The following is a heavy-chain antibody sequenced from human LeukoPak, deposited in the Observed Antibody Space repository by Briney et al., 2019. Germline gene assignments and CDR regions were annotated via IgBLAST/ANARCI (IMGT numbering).Heavy chain of an antibody. CDR3: ARGSSAGRFPSDY. Sequence: PGGSLRLSCAASGFTFSSYAMGWVRQAPGKGLEWVSHISTSGSTTDYADSVKGRFTISRDNAKNSLYLQMNSLRDEDTAVYYCARGSSAGRFPSDYWGQGTLVTVSS. CDR2: ISTSGSTT. D-gene: IGHD6-13*01. CDR1: GFTFSSYA. J-gene: IGHJ4*02. V-gene: IGHV3-48*02.